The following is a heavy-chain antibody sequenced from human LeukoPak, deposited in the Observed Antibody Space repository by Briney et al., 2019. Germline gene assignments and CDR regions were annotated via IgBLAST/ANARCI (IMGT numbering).Heavy chain of an antibody. V-gene: IGHV1-2*02. Sequence: ASVKVSCKASGYTFTGYYMHWVRQAPGQGLEWMGWINPNSGGTNYAQKFQGRVTMTRDTSISTAYMELSRLRSDDTAVYYCARVNCGGDCYSDRGAFDIWGQGTMVTVSP. CDR1: GYTFTGYY. CDR2: INPNSGGT. J-gene: IGHJ3*02. CDR3: ARVNCGGDCYSDRGAFDI. D-gene: IGHD2-21*02.